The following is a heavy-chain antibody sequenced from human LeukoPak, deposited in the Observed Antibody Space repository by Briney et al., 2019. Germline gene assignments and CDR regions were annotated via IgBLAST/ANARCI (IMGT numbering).Heavy chain of an antibody. Sequence: GRSLRLSCAASGFTFSSYAMHWVRQAPGKGLEWVAVISYDGSNKYYADSVKGRFTISRDNSKNTLYLQMNSLRAEDTAVYYCARGDSSGRYGGNFDYWGQGTLVTVSS. D-gene: IGHD6-19*01. CDR2: ISYDGSNK. CDR3: ARGDSSGRYGGNFDY. CDR1: GFTFSSYA. V-gene: IGHV3-30-3*01. J-gene: IGHJ4*02.